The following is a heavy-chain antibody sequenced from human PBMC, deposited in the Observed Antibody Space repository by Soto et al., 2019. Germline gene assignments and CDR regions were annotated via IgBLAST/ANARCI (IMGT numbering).Heavy chain of an antibody. CDR3: ARDSHYDFWSGYFPHNYYYYGMDV. CDR1: GFTVSSNY. D-gene: IGHD3-3*01. J-gene: IGHJ6*02. Sequence: GGSLRLSCAASGFTVSSNYMSWVRQAPGKGLEWVSVIYSGGSTYYADSVKGRFTISRDNSKNTLYLQMNSLRAEDTAVYYCARDSHYDFWSGYFPHNYYYYGMDVWGRGTTVTVSS. V-gene: IGHV3-53*01. CDR2: IYSGGST.